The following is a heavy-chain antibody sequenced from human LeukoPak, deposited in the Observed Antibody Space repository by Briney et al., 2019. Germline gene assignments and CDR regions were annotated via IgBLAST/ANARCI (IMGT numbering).Heavy chain of an antibody. J-gene: IGHJ4*02. V-gene: IGHV4-4*09. D-gene: IGHD3-10*01. CDR3: ARHDGGVPGHFDF. Sequence: SETLSLTCTVSGGSISNYCWSWIRQAPGKGLEWIGYICPSGTTNHNPSLKSRAAIMVDTTKNQFSVKLRSVTAADTAVYYCARHDGGVPGHFDFWGQGTLVTVSS. CDR1: GGSISNYC. CDR2: ICPSGTT.